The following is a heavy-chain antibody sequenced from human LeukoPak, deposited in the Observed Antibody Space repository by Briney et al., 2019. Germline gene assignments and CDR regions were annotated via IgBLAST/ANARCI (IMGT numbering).Heavy chain of an antibody. CDR3: ARVNCGGDCYSDRGAFDI. Sequence: ASVKVSCKASGCTFSSYAISWVRQAPGQGLEGMGWINTNTGNPTYAQGFTGRFVFSLDTSVSTAYLQISSLKAEDTAVYYCARVNCGGDCYSDRGAFDIWGQGTMVTVSS. CDR2: INTNTGNP. D-gene: IGHD2-21*02. J-gene: IGHJ3*02. V-gene: IGHV7-4-1*02. CDR1: GCTFSSYA.